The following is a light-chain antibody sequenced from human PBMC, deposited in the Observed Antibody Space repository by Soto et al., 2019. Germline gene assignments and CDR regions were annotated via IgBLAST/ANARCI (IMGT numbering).Light chain of an antibody. CDR3: QQYNNWPAIN. J-gene: IGKJ5*01. Sequence: EIVMPHSPGTLSFSPWERATLSFRSSQSVISSYLAWYQQKPGQAPRLLIYGASTRVTGIPATFSGSGSGTEFTLTIRSLQSEDFAIYYCQQYNNWPAINCGQGQRRAIK. V-gene: IGKV3D-15*01. CDR1: QSVISSY. CDR2: GAS.